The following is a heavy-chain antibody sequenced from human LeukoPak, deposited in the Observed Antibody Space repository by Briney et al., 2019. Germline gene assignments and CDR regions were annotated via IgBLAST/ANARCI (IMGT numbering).Heavy chain of an antibody. Sequence: GGSLRLSCAASGFTFDDYAMHWVRQAPGKGLEWVSLISWDGGSTYYADSVKGRFTISRDNSKNSLYLQMTSLRADDTALYYCAKDIRTSRGYGSDYWGQGTLVTVSS. CDR3: AKDIRTSRGYGSDY. V-gene: IGHV3-43D*03. D-gene: IGHD5-12*01. CDR1: GFTFDDYA. J-gene: IGHJ4*02. CDR2: ISWDGGST.